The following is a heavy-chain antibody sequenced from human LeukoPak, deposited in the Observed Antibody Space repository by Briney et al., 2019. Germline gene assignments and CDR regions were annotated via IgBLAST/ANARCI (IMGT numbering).Heavy chain of an antibody. CDR2: ISGSGDNT. V-gene: IGHV3-23*01. D-gene: IGHD1-26*01. CDR3: AKMKGHPLPKYYVDV. Sequence: PGGSLRLSCAASGFTISGFAMSWVRRTPGKGLEWVSGISGSGDNTLYADSVKGRFTISRDNSKNTLYLEMNSLRAEDTAIYYCAKMKGHPLPKYYVDVWGQGTTVTVSS. J-gene: IGHJ6*01. CDR1: GFTISGFA.